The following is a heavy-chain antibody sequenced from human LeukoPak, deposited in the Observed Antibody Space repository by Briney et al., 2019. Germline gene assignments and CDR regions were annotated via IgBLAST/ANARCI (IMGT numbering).Heavy chain of an antibody. Sequence: GGSLRLSCVVTGITISSYDMHWVRQPTGKGLEGVLGIGTGGDTYYSGSVKGRFTISRENAKNSLYLQINSLTAGDTAVYYCARARSRGGWFDPWGQGTLVTVSS. J-gene: IGHJ5*02. CDR3: ARARSRGGWFDP. D-gene: IGHD1-26*01. V-gene: IGHV3-13*04. CDR2: IGTGGDT. CDR1: GITISSYD.